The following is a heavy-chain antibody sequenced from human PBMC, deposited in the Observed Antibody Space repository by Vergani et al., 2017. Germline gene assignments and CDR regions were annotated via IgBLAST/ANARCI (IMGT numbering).Heavy chain of an antibody. CDR1: GGSISSYY. D-gene: IGHD6-13*01. J-gene: IGHJ5*02. CDR3: ARERIAAAVNWFDP. V-gene: IGHV4-59*01. Sequence: QVQLQESGPGLVKPSETLSLTCTVSGGSISSYYWSWIRQPPGQGLEWIGYIYYSGSTNYNPSLKSRVTISVDTSKNQFSLKLSSVTAADTAVYYCARERIAAAVNWFDPWGQGTLVTVSS. CDR2: IYYSGST.